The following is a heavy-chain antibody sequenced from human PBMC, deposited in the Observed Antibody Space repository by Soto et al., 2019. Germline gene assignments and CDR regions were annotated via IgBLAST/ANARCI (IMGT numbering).Heavy chain of an antibody. CDR2: ISYDGSNK. V-gene: IGHV3-30*18. J-gene: IGHJ4*02. CDR1: GFTFSSYG. D-gene: IGHD4-17*01. CDR3: AKLPSSSMTTVTRSDY. Sequence: HPGGSLRLSCAASGFTFSSYGMHWVRQAPGKGLEWVAVISYDGSNKYYADSVKGRFTISRDNSKNTLYLQMNSLRAEDTAVYYCAKLPSSSMTTVTRSDYWGQGTLVTVSS.